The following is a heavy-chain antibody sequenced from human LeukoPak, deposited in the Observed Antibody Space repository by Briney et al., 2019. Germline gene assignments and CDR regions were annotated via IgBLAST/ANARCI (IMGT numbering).Heavy chain of an antibody. Sequence: PSETLSLTCTVSGGSISSYYWSWIRQPPGKGLEWIGYIYYSGSTNYNPSPKSRVTISVDTSKNQFSLKLSSVTAADTAVYYCARDPSYYVRWGQGTLVTVSS. CDR3: ARDPSYYVR. D-gene: IGHD1-26*01. CDR2: IYYSGST. V-gene: IGHV4-59*01. J-gene: IGHJ4*02. CDR1: GGSISSYY.